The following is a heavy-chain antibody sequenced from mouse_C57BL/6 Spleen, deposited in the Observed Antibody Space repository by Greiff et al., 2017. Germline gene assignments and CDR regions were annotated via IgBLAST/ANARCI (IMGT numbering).Heavy chain of an antibody. CDR3: ARSGITTVSPWFAY. D-gene: IGHD1-1*01. V-gene: IGHV14-2*01. Sequence: VQLQQPGAELVKPGASVKLSCPASGFNIKDSYMHWVKQRPEQGLEWIGRIDPEDGETKYAPKFQGKATITADTSTNTASLQLSSLTAEETAVYYCARSGITTVSPWFAYWGQGTLVTVSA. CDR1: GFNIKDSY. CDR2: IDPEDGET. J-gene: IGHJ3*01.